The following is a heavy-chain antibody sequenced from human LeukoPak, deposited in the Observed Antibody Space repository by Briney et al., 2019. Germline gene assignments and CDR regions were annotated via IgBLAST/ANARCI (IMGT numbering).Heavy chain of an antibody. CDR1: GYTFTGYY. Sequence: ASVKVSCKASGYTFTGYYMHWVRQAPGQGLEWMGWINPSSRGTKYAQKFQGRVTMTRDTSISTAYMELTRLRSDDTAVYYCARVDDILTGHLDYWGQGTLVTVSS. CDR2: INPSSRGT. CDR3: ARVDDILTGHLDY. D-gene: IGHD3-9*01. J-gene: IGHJ4*02. V-gene: IGHV1-2*02.